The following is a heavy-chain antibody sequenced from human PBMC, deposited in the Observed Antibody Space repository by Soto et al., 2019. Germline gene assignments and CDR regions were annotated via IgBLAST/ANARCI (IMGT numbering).Heavy chain of an antibody. CDR2: IIPILGIA. Sequence: QVQLVQSGAEVKKPGSSVKVSCKASGGTFSSYTISWVRQAPGQGLEWMGRIIPILGIANYAQKSQGRVTITADKSTSTAYMELGRLRSEDTAVDYCARGFLRDGYKDAFDIWGQGTMVTVSS. CDR3: ARGFLRDGYKDAFDI. D-gene: IGHD5-12*01. CDR1: GGTFSSYT. J-gene: IGHJ3*02. V-gene: IGHV1-69*02.